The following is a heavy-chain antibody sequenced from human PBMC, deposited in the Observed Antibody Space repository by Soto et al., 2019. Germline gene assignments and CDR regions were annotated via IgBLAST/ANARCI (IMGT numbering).Heavy chain of an antibody. Sequence: SETLSLTCAVSSGSISSSNWWSWVRQPPGKGLEWIGEIYHSGSTNYNPSLKSRVTISVDKSKNQFSLKLSSVTAADTAVYYCARVGDIVAPTRYFDYWGQGTLVTLSS. CDR3: ARVGDIVAPTRYFDY. CDR1: SGSISSSNW. V-gene: IGHV4-4*02. J-gene: IGHJ4*02. CDR2: IYHSGST. D-gene: IGHD5-12*01.